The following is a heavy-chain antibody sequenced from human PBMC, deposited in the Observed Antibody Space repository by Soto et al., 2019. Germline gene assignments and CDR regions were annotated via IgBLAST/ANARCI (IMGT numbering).Heavy chain of an antibody. J-gene: IGHJ4*02. CDR1: AVSCGGYR. CDR3: AKDRGCLSTCGGVIASDFDC. D-gene: IGHD3-16*02. V-gene: IGHV3-48*01. Sequence: GPSSAVSCGGYRRSSVRPAQGKRLEGVSYITRSSSTIYYANCVKGRFTISRDNAKNSLYLQMNSLGGEDTAVYYCAKDRGCLSTCGGVIASDFDCWGQGTLVTVSS. CDR2: ITRSSSTI.